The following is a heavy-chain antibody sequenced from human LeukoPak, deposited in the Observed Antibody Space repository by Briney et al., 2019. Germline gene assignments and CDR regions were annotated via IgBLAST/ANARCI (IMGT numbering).Heavy chain of an antibody. D-gene: IGHD1-26*01. CDR1: GFSFSTHA. J-gene: IGHJ6*03. CDR2: ISDSGGYT. Sequence: GGSLRLSCAASGFSFSTHAMTWVRQAPGKGLEWVSAISDSGGYTYSADSVRGRFTISRDNSKNTVYLQMNSLRVEDTAVYYCVKFRGATDHYYYYMDVWGKGTTVTVSS. V-gene: IGHV3-23*01. CDR3: VKFRGATDHYYYYMDV.